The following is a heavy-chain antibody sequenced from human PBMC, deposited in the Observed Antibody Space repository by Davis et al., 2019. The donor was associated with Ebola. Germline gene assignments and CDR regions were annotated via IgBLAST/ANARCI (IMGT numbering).Heavy chain of an antibody. J-gene: IGHJ5*02. D-gene: IGHD5-18*01. V-gene: IGHV4-39*07. CDR1: GCSISSSSYY. CDR2: IYYSGST. Sequence: SETLSLTCTVSGCSISSSSYYWGWIRQPPGKGLEWIGSIYYSGSTNYNPSLKSRVTISVDTSKNQFSLKLSSVTAADTAVYYCARGYSSWFDPWGQGTLVTVSS. CDR3: ARGYSSWFDP.